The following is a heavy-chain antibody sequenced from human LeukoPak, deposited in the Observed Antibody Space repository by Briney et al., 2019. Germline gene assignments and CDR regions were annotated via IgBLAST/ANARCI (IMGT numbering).Heavy chain of an antibody. V-gene: IGHV3-30*18. CDR2: ISYDGSYE. CDR3: AKGGPPTGASPRPWDFNY. CDR1: GFNFGIYG. J-gene: IGHJ4*02. D-gene: IGHD1-26*01. Sequence: GRSLRLSCTASGFNFGIYGMHWVRQAPGKGLEWVAVISYDGSYESYADSVKGRFTISRDNSKNTLYLQMNSLRVEDTAVYYCAKGGPPTGASPRPWDFNYWGQGALVTVSS.